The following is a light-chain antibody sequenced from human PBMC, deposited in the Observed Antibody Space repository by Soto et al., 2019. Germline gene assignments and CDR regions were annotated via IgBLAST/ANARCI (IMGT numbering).Light chain of an antibody. CDR1: QRVSSSY. CDR3: QQYGSSPPFT. CDR2: GSS. Sequence: EIVLTQSPGTLSLSPGERATLSCRASQRVSSSYLAWYQQKPGQAPRLLIYGSSSRATGIPDRFSGRGSGTAVTLTISRLEPEDFAVYFCQQYGSSPPFTFGQGSKVAS. J-gene: IGKJ2*01. V-gene: IGKV3-20*01.